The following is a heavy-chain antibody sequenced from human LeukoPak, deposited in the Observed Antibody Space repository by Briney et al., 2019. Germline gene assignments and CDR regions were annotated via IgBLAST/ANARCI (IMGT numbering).Heavy chain of an antibody. D-gene: IGHD5-18*01. CDR2: IIPIFGTA. J-gene: IGHJ6*02. CDR1: GGALGSYS. Sequence: SVKVSCKTSGGALGSYSISWVRQAPGQGLEWMGGIIPIFGTANYAQKFQGRVTITADESTSTAYMELSSLRSEDTAVYYCARGEFAWIQGSYGMNVWGQGTTVTASS. V-gene: IGHV1-69*13. CDR3: ARGEFAWIQGSYGMNV.